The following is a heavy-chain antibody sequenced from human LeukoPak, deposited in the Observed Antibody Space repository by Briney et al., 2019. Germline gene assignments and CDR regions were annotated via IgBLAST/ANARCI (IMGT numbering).Heavy chain of an antibody. J-gene: IGHJ4*02. V-gene: IGHV3-53*01. Sequence: PGGSLRLSCVASGFTVSSNYMSWVRQAPGKGLEWVAVIYSGGSTYYADSVKDRFTISRDNSKNTLYLQMNSLRAEDTAVYYCAKSSKSIAAADRFDYWGQGTLVTVSS. CDR3: AKSSKSIAAADRFDY. D-gene: IGHD6-13*01. CDR2: IYSGGST. CDR1: GFTVSSNY.